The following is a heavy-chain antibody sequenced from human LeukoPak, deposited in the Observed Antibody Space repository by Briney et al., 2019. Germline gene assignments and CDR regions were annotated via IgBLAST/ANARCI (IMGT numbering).Heavy chain of an antibody. CDR3: ARGMLHDY. Sequence: GGSLRLSCAASGFTFSSYSMNWVRQAPGKGLEWVANIKQDGSEKYYVDSVKGRFTISRDNAKNSLYLQMNSLRAEDTAVYYCARGMLHDYWGQGTLVTVSS. V-gene: IGHV3-7*01. D-gene: IGHD2-8*01. CDR2: IKQDGSEK. J-gene: IGHJ4*02. CDR1: GFTFSSYS.